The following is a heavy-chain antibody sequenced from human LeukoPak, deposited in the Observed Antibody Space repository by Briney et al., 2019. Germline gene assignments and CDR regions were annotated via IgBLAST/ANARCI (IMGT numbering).Heavy chain of an antibody. CDR1: GYTFTGYY. CDR3: ARGKRPRYYDSSGYYYVSRLVYYYYYMDV. D-gene: IGHD3-22*01. V-gene: IGHV1-2*02. CDR2: INPNNGGT. J-gene: IGHJ6*03. Sequence: GASVKVSCKASGYTFTGYYMHWVRQAPGQGLEWMGWINPNNGGTNYAQKFQGRVTMTRDTSISTAYMELSSLRSEDTAVYYCARGKRPRYYDSSGYYYVSRLVYYYYYMDVWGKGTTVTVSS.